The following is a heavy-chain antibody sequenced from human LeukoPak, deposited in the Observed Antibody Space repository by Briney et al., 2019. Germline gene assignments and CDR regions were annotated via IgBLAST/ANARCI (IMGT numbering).Heavy chain of an antibody. J-gene: IGHJ5*01. D-gene: IGHD2-2*01. Sequence: SETLSLTCTVAGGSINSYYWSWIRQPPGKGLEWIGYIHYSGNTNYNPSLKSRVTISIDMYKKQFSLKLSSVTAADTVVYYCARLWGYCSSTSCYGASYFDSWGQGTLVTVSS. CDR3: ARLWGYCSSTSCYGASYFDS. CDR2: IHYSGNT. CDR1: GGSINSYY. V-gene: IGHV4-59*01.